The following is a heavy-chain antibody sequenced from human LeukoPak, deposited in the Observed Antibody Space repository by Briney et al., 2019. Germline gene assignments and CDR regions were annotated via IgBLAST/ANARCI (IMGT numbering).Heavy chain of an antibody. J-gene: IGHJ3*02. V-gene: IGHV5-51*01. D-gene: IGHD4-11*01. Sequence: GESLKISCQGSGYSFTNYWIGWVRQMPGKGLEWMGIMYPGDSETRYSPSFQSQVTISADKSISTAYLQWSSLKASDTAMYYCVTTLYSGIYGDAFDNWGHGTMVTVSS. CDR3: VTTLYSGIYGDAFDN. CDR1: GYSFTNYW. CDR2: MYPGDSET.